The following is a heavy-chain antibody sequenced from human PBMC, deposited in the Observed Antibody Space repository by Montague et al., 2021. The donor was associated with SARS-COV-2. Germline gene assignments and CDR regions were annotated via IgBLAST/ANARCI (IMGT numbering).Heavy chain of an antibody. V-gene: IGHV4-4*02. J-gene: IGHJ3*02. CDR1: GGSISSSNW. CDR3: ARFPTSYYYDSKAAPATPDAFDI. D-gene: IGHD3-22*01. Sequence: SETLSLTCAVSGGSISSSNWWSWVRQPPGKGLEWIGEIYHSGSTNYNPSLKSRVTISVDKSKNQFSLKLSSVTAADTAVYYCARFPTSYYYDSKAAPATPDAFDIWGQGTMVTVSS. CDR2: IYHSGST.